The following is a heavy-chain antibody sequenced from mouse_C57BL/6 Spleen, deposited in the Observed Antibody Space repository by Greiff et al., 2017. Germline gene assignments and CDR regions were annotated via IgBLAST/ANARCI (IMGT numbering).Heavy chain of an antibody. CDR1: GYAFSSSW. J-gene: IGHJ3*01. V-gene: IGHV1-82*01. Sequence: QVQLKESGPELVKPGASVKISCKASGYAFSSSWMNWVKQRPGKGLEWIGRIYPGDGDTNYNGKFKGKATLTADKSSSTAYMQLSSLTSEDSAVYFCASHYGNSAWFAYWGQGTLATVSA. CDR3: ASHYGNSAWFAY. D-gene: IGHD2-1*01. CDR2: IYPGDGDT.